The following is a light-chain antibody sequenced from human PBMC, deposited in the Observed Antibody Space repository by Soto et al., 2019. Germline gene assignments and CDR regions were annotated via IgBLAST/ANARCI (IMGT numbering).Light chain of an antibody. J-gene: IGLJ3*02. Sequence: QSALTQPPSASGSPGQSVSISCTGTSSDVGAYNYVSWYQQHPGQAPKFIIYDVTKRPSGVPDRFSGSKSGNTASLTISGLQAEDEADYYCCSYAGSYSWVFGGGTQLTVL. CDR1: SSDVGAYNY. V-gene: IGLV2-11*01. CDR3: CSYAGSYSWV. CDR2: DVT.